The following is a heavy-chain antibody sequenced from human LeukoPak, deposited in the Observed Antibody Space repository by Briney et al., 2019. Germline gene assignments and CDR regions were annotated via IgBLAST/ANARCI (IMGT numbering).Heavy chain of an antibody. Sequence: ASVKVSCKVSGYTLTELSMHWVRQAPGKGLEWMGGFDPEDGETIYAQKFQGRVTMTEDTSTDTAYMELRSLRSEDTAVYYCARSAGPLDIAVAGTDYYYGMDVWGQGTTVTVSS. CDR3: ARSAGPLDIAVAGTDYYYGMDV. V-gene: IGHV1-24*01. CDR1: GYTLTELS. CDR2: FDPEDGET. J-gene: IGHJ6*02. D-gene: IGHD6-19*01.